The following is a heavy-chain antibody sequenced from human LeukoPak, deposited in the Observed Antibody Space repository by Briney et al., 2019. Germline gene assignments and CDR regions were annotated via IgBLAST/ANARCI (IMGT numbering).Heavy chain of an antibody. Sequence: GASVKVSCRASGYTFTDYYIHWVRQAPGQGPEWMGWMNPKSGGTNYAQKFQGWVTMTRDTSITTAYMELSSLKSDDTAVYYCARSAGNIVVVVAATRGAFDIWGQGTMVTVSS. CDR3: ARSAGNIVVVVAATRGAFDI. CDR2: MNPKSGGT. D-gene: IGHD2-15*01. CDR1: GYTFTDYY. V-gene: IGHV1-2*04. J-gene: IGHJ3*02.